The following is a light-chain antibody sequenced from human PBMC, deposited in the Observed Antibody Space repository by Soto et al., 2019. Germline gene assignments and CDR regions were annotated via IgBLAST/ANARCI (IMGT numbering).Light chain of an antibody. CDR1: QVIGSRY. CDR3: QQFGSSIPHT. Sequence: IVMTQSPGTLSLSPGERATISCRASQVIGSRYLAWYHQKSGQAPRLLIYGTSSRATGIPDRFSGSGSGTDFTLTISRLEPEDFGVYYCQQFGSSIPHTFGQGTKLAIK. CDR2: GTS. J-gene: IGKJ2*01. V-gene: IGKV3-20*01.